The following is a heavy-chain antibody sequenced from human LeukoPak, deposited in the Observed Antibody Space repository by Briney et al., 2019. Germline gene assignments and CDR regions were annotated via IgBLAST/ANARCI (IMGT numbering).Heavy chain of an antibody. CDR2: ISSSSTYL. V-gene: IGHV3-21*01. CDR3: ARSIAVAGPYYFDY. Sequence: GGSLRLSCAASGFIVSGNYMTWVRQAPGKGLEWVSSISSSSTYLYYADSVRGRFTISRDNAKNSLFLQMNSLRAEDTAVYYCARSIAVAGPYYFDYWGQGTLVTVSS. D-gene: IGHD6-19*01. J-gene: IGHJ4*02. CDR1: GFIVSGNY.